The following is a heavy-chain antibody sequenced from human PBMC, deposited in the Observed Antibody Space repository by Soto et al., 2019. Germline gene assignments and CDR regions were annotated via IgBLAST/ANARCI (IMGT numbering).Heavy chain of an antibody. J-gene: IGHJ3*01. Sequence: QVQLVESGGGVVQPGRSLRLSCAASGFIFSHFGMNWVRQAPGKGLEWVAVIRYDATYKAYAESVKGRFTISRENSKNTVSLQMDSLRIEDTAVYYCARFNGDDYSGAFDVWGQGTVVTVSS. CDR3: ARFNGDDYSGAFDV. V-gene: IGHV3-33*01. D-gene: IGHD2-21*02. CDR1: GFIFSHFG. CDR2: IRYDATYK.